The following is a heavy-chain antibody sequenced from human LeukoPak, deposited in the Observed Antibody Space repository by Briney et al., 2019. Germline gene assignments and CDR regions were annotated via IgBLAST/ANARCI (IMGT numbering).Heavy chain of an antibody. Sequence: PSETLSLTCTVSGGSISSYYWSWIRQPPGKGLEWIGYIYDSGSTNYTPSLKSRVTISVDTSKNQFSLKLSSVTAADTAVYYCARHDVRAAAGTFDHWGQGTLVTVSS. V-gene: IGHV4-59*08. D-gene: IGHD6-13*01. CDR2: IYDSGST. CDR3: ARHDVRAAAGTFDH. CDR1: GGSISSYY. J-gene: IGHJ4*02.